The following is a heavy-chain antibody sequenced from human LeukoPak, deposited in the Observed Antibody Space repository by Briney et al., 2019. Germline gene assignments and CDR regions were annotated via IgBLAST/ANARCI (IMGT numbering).Heavy chain of an antibody. CDR3: ASRDKGFYYGMNV. CDR2: IYTGGST. CDR1: GFTVSSNY. Sequence: GGSLRLSCAASGFTVSSNYMSWVRHTPGKGLEWVSLIYTGGSTDYADSVKGRFTISRDNSENTLYLQMNSLRAEDTAVYYCASRDKGFYYGMNVWGQGTTVTVSS. J-gene: IGHJ6*02. D-gene: IGHD5-24*01. V-gene: IGHV3-66*01.